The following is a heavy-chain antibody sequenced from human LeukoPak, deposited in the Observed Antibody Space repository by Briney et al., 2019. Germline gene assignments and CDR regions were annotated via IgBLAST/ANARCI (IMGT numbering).Heavy chain of an antibody. Sequence: PGRSLRLSCAASGFTFSSYGMHWVRQAPGKGLDWVAVIWYDGSNPDYADSVKGRFTISRDNSKNTLYLQMNSLRAEDTAVYYCARDGTYSSSSLVYWGQGTLVTVSS. CDR3: ARDGTYSSSSLVY. CDR2: IWYDGSNP. V-gene: IGHV3-33*01. D-gene: IGHD6-6*01. CDR1: GFTFSSYG. J-gene: IGHJ4*02.